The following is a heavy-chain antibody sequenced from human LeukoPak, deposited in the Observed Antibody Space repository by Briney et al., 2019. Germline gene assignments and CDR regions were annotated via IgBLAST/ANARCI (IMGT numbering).Heavy chain of an antibody. CDR2: ISGSGGST. CDR1: GFTFSSYA. Sequence: PGGSLRLSCAASGFTFSSYAMSWVRQAPGKGLEWVSAISGSGGSTYYADSVKGRFTISRDNSKNTLYLQMNSLRADATAVYYCAKHLGSGWSRYCFDYWGQGTLVTVSS. V-gene: IGHV3-23*01. D-gene: IGHD6-19*01. J-gene: IGHJ4*02. CDR3: AKHLGSGWSRYCFDY.